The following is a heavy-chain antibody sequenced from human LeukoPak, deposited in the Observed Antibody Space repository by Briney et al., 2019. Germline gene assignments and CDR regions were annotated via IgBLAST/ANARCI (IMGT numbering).Heavy chain of an antibody. CDR1: GGSISSGSYY. CDR2: IYTSGST. V-gene: IGHV4-61*02. CDR3: AREGVDDDGSDY. D-gene: IGHD4-17*01. Sequence: SQTLSLTCTVSGGSISSGSYYWSWIRQPAGKGLEWIGRIYTSGSTNYNPSLKSRVTISVDTSKNQLSLKLSSVTAADTAVYYCAREGVDDDGSDYWGQGTLVTVSS. J-gene: IGHJ4*02.